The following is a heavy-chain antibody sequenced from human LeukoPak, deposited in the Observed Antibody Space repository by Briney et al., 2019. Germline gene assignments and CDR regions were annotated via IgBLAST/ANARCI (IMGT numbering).Heavy chain of an antibody. V-gene: IGHV1-2*02. D-gene: IGHD3-10*01. CDR1: GYTFTGYY. J-gene: IGHJ6*03. Sequence: ASVKVSCKASGYTFTGYYMHWVRQAPGQGLEWMGWINPNSGGTNYAQKFQGRVTMTRDTSISTAYMELSRLRSDDTAVYYCARAGITMVRGVIIPPDPYYYMDVWGKGTTVTISS. CDR3: ARAGITMVRGVIIPPDPYYYMDV. CDR2: INPNSGGT.